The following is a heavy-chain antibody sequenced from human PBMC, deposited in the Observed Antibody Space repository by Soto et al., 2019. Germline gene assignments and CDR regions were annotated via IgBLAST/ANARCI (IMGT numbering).Heavy chain of an antibody. CDR1: GYTFTSYG. J-gene: IGHJ5*02. CDR3: ARGVTRTAIVVVTKNWFDP. V-gene: IGHV1-18*01. Sequence: ASVKVSCKASGYTFTSYGISWVRQAPGQGLEWMGWINADNGNTKYAQKLQGRVTITTDTPASTAYMELSSLRSEDTAVYYCARGVTRTAIVVVTKNWFDPWGQGTLVTVSS. CDR2: INADNGNT. D-gene: IGHD3-22*01.